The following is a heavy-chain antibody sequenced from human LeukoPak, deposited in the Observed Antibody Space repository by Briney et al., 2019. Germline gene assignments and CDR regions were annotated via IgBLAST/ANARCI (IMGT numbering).Heavy chain of an antibody. J-gene: IGHJ6*03. V-gene: IGHV3-74*01. CDR1: GFTFSSYW. D-gene: IGHD1-1*01. Sequence: GGSLRLSCAASGFTFSSYWMHWVRQAPGKGLGWVSRINSDGGSTSYTDSVKGRFTISRDNAKNTLYLQMNSLRAEATAVYYCAKARTSYYYYMDVWGKGTTVTVSS. CDR3: AKARTSYYYYMDV. CDR2: INSDGGST.